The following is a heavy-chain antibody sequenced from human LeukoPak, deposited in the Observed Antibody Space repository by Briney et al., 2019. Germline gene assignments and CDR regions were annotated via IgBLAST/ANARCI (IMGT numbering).Heavy chain of an antibody. D-gene: IGHD3-22*01. CDR1: AGSISSGGYY. J-gene: IGHJ4*02. Sequence: PSQTLSLTCTVSAGSISSGGYYWSWIRQPPGKGLEWIGYIYHSGSTYYNPSLKSRVTISVDRSKNQFSLKLSSVTAADTAVYYCARSKDWDSSGLVDYWGQGTLVTVSS. CDR2: IYHSGST. CDR3: ARSKDWDSSGLVDY. V-gene: IGHV4-30-2*01.